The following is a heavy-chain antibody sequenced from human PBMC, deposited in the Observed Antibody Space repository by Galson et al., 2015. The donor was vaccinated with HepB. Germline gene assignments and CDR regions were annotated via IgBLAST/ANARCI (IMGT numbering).Heavy chain of an antibody. J-gene: IGHJ4*02. Sequence: SLRLSCAASGFTFSSYGMHWVRQAPGKGLEWVAVIWYDGSNKYYADSVKGRFTISRDNSKNTLYLQMNSLRAEDTAVYYCARDNTDYGDYELDYWGQGTLVTVSS. D-gene: IGHD4-17*01. CDR3: ARDNTDYGDYELDY. CDR1: GFTFSSYG. V-gene: IGHV3-33*01. CDR2: IWYDGSNK.